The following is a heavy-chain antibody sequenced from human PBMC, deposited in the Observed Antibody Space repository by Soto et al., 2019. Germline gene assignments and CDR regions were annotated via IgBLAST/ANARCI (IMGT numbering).Heavy chain of an antibody. V-gene: IGHV4-61*01. D-gene: IGHD4-17*01. CDR1: GDSVSSGTYY. J-gene: IGHJ4*02. CDR2: IYYRGST. Sequence: SETLSLTCIVSGDSVSSGTYYWSCIRQPPGKGLEWIGYIYYRGSTNYNPSLKSRVTISIDTSRNQFSLKVSSVTAADTAVYYCARGLDYVGFDYWGQGTLVTVSS. CDR3: ARGLDYVGFDY.